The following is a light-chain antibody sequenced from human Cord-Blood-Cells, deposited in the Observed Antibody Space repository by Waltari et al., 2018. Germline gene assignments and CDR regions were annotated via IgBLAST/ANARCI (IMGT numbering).Light chain of an antibody. CDR2: AAS. J-gene: IGKJ1*01. Sequence: DIQMTQSPSSLSASVGDRVTITCRASQSISSYLNWYQQKPGKAPKLLIYAASSLQSGVPSRFSGSGSGTDFTLTISSLQPEDFATYYCQQSCSTAGTFGQGTKVEIK. CDR1: QSISSY. V-gene: IGKV1-39*01. CDR3: QQSCSTAGT.